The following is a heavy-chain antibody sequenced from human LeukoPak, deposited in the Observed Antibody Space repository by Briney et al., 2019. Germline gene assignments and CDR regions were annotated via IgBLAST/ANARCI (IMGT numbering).Heavy chain of an antibody. CDR2: ISGSGAST. V-gene: IGHV3-23*01. D-gene: IGHD6-13*01. CDR1: GFTFRSFA. J-gene: IGHJ4*02. CDR3: AKDRLYSNSSGDL. Sequence: GGSLRLSCAASGFTFRSFAMSWVRQAPGKGLEWVSAISGSGASTYYADSVKGRFTISRDNSKNTLYLQMNSLRAEDTAVYYCAKDRLYSNSSGDLWGQGTLVTVSS.